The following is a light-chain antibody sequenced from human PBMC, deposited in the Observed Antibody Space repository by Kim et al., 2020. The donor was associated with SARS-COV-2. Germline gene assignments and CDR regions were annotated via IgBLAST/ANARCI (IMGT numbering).Light chain of an antibody. CDR3: LQHNSYPIT. CDR2: GAS. Sequence: AAVGDRVTITCRESQDIRNDLGWYQQSPGRAPKRLIYGASSLQSGVPSRFSGSGSGTEFTLTISSLQPEDFATYFCLQHNSYPITFGQGTRLEIK. CDR1: QDIRND. V-gene: IGKV1-17*01. J-gene: IGKJ5*01.